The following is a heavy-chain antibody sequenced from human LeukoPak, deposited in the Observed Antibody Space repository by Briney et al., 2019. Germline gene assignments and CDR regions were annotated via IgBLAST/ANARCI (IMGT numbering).Heavy chain of an antibody. J-gene: IGHJ4*02. CDR3: ARQVVPAAISADY. D-gene: IGHD2-2*02. Sequence: PGASLKISCQGSGSSFTSYWIGWVRQLPGKGLEWMGIIYPGDSDTRYSPSFQGQVTISADKSISTAYLQWSSLKASDTAMYYCARQVVPAAISADYWGQGTLVTVSS. CDR1: GSSFTSYW. V-gene: IGHV5-51*01. CDR2: IYPGDSDT.